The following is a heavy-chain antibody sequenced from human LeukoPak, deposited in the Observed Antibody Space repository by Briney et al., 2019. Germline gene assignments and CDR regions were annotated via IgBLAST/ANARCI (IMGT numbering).Heavy chain of an antibody. CDR1: GFTFSNYW. Sequence: GGSLRLSCAASGFTFSNYWMTWVRQAPGKGLEWVANIKHDGSEDYYLDSVKGQFTISRDNSKNTLYLQMNSLRAEDTAVYYCARDYRRMTMVIVAKRAGFFDLWGRGTLVTVSS. J-gene: IGHJ2*01. V-gene: IGHV3-7*01. CDR3: ARDYRRMTMVIVAKRAGFFDL. D-gene: IGHD3-22*01. CDR2: IKHDGSED.